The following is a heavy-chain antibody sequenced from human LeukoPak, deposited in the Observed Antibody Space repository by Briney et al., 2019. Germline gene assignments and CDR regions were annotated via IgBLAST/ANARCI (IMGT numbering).Heavy chain of an antibody. Sequence: PSETLSLTCTVSGGSISSSSYYWGWTRQPPGKGLEWIGSIYYSGSTYYNPSLKSRVTISVDTSKNQFSLKLSSVTAADTAVYYCARVNYYDSSGSDYFDYWGQGTLVTVSS. V-gene: IGHV4-39*01. CDR1: GGSISSSSYY. CDR2: IYYSGST. J-gene: IGHJ4*02. D-gene: IGHD3-22*01. CDR3: ARVNYYDSSGSDYFDY.